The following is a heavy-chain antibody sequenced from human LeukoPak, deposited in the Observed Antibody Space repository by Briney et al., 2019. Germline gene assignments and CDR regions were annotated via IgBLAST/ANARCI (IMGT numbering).Heavy chain of an antibody. V-gene: IGHV3-21*01. CDR3: ARDYDFWSGLDC. J-gene: IGHJ4*02. CDR1: GFTFSSYS. D-gene: IGHD3-3*01. Sequence: PGGSLRLSCAVSGFTFSSYSMSWVRQAPGKGLEWVSSISGSSSYIYYADSVKGRFTISRDNAKNSLYLQMNSLRAEDTAVYYCARDYDFWSGLDCWGQGTLVTVSS. CDR2: ISGSSSYI.